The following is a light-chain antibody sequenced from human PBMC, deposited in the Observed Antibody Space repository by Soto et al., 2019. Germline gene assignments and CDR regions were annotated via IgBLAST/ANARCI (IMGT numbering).Light chain of an antibody. J-gene: IGKJ1*01. CDR1: QSIRSNY. V-gene: IGKV3-20*01. CDR3: QQYGSSPRT. Sequence: ALTQSPGTLSLSPGERATLSCRASQSIRSNYVAWYQQKPRQGPRLLIYGASSRATGIPDRFSGSGSGTDFTLIISRLEPEDFAMYYCQQYGSSPRTFGQGTKVDIK. CDR2: GAS.